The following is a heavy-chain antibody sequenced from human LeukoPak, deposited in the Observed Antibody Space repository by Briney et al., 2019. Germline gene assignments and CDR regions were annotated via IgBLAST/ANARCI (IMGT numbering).Heavy chain of an antibody. CDR1: GGSISSGGYS. V-gene: IGHV4-30-2*01. D-gene: IGHD2-2*01. Sequence: SETLSLTCAVSGGSISSGGYSWSWIRQPPGKGLEWIGEINHSGSTNYNPSLKSRVTISVDTSKNQFSLKLSSVTAADTAVYYCASVCSTSSCAAQAPDYWGQGTLVTVSS. CDR3: ASVCSTSSCAAQAPDY. J-gene: IGHJ4*02. CDR2: INHSGST.